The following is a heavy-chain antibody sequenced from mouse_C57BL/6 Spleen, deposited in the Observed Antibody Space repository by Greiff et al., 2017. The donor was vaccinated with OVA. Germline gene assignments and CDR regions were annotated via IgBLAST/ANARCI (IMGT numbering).Heavy chain of an antibody. CDR2: IYPGDGDT. V-gene: IGHV1-82*01. CDR1: GYAFSSSW. CDR3: AREYYGNRYFDV. D-gene: IGHD2-1*01. J-gene: IGHJ1*03. Sequence: VQLQQSGPELVKPGASVKISCKASGYAFSSSWMNWVKQRPGTGLEWIGRIYPGDGDTNYNGKFKGKATLTADKSSSTAYMQLSSLTSEDSAVYFCAREYYGNRYFDVWGTGTTVTVSS.